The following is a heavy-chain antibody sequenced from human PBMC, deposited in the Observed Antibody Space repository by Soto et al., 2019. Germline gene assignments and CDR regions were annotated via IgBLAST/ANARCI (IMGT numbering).Heavy chain of an antibody. CDR3: ATSYCTNGVCYPPDPFDI. V-gene: IGHV6-1*01. J-gene: IGHJ3*02. Sequence: SQTLSLTCAISGDSVSSNSAAWNWIRQSPSRGLEWLGRTYYRSKWYNDYAVSLKSRITINPDTSKNQFSLQLNSVTPEDTAVYYCATSYCTNGVCYPPDPFDIWGQGTMVTVSS. CDR1: GDSVSSNSAA. CDR2: TYYRSKWYN. D-gene: IGHD2-8*01.